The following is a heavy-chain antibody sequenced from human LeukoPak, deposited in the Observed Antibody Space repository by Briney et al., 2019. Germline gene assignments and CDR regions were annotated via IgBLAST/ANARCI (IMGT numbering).Heavy chain of an antibody. D-gene: IGHD1-26*01. Sequence: SETLSLTCAVYGGSFSGYYWSWIRQPPGKGLEWIGEINHSGSTNYNPSLKSRVTISVDTSKNQFSLKLSSVTAADTAVYYCARWEVGPWGQGTLVTVSS. V-gene: IGHV4-34*01. J-gene: IGHJ5*02. CDR1: GGSFSGYY. CDR2: INHSGST. CDR3: ARWEVGP.